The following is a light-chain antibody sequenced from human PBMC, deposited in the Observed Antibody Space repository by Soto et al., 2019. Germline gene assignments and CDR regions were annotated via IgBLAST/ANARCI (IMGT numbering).Light chain of an antibody. CDR1: QSISSY. CDR2: AAS. V-gene: IGKV1-39*01. CDR3: QQSYSTPLP. J-gene: IGKJ4*01. Sequence: DIHMTPSPSSLSAWVGDRVTITFRASQSISSYLNWYQQKPGKDPKLLIYAASRLQSGVPSRFSGSGSGTDFTLTISSLQPEDFATYYCQQSYSTPLPFGGGTKVDIK.